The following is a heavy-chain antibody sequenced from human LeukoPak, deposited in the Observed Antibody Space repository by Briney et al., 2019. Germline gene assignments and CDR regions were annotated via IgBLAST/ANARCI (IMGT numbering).Heavy chain of an antibody. V-gene: IGHV1-3*01. CDR3: ARDGYCSGGSCYPTDY. J-gene: IGHJ4*02. CDR2: INAGNGNT. CDR1: GYTFTSYA. Sequence: ASVKVSCKASGYTFTSYAMHWVRQATGQRLECMGWINAGNGNTKYSQKFQGRVTITRDTSASTAYMELSSLRSEDTAVYYCARDGYCSGGSCYPTDYWGQGTLVTVSS. D-gene: IGHD2-15*01.